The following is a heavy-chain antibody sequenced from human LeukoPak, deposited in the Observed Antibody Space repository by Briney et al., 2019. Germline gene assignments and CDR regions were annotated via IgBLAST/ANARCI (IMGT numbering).Heavy chain of an antibody. Sequence: GGSLRLSCAASGFTFSSYSMNWVRQAPGKGLEWVSSISSSSSSYIYYADSVKGRFTISRDNAKNSLYLQMNSLRAEDTAVYYCARVYSGATYYFDYWGQGTLVTVSS. CDR1: GFTFSSYS. J-gene: IGHJ4*02. CDR2: ISSSSSSYI. V-gene: IGHV3-21*01. D-gene: IGHD1-26*01. CDR3: ARVYSGATYYFDY.